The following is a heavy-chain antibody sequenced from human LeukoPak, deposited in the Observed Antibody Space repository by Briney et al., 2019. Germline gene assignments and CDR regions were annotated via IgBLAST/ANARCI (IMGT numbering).Heavy chain of an antibody. J-gene: IGHJ4*02. CDR3: ARDRLGPSFSVSHFDL. Sequence: GGSLRLSCATSGFTLVDYGLSWVRRAPGKGLEWLCAINYNGAITAYTDSVKGRFTISRDNAKNSLYLRMDSLRAGDTALYYCARDRLGPSFSVSHFDLWGQGTLVTVSS. CDR1: GFTLVDYG. V-gene: IGHV3-20*04. D-gene: IGHD3-3*02. CDR2: INYNGAIT.